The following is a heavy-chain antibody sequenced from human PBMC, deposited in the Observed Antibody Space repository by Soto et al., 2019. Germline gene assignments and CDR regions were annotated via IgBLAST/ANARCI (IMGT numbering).Heavy chain of an antibody. J-gene: IGHJ6*02. CDR1: GFTFSNYG. CDR3: AKSRDAYNFYFYYGMDV. D-gene: IGHD1-1*01. V-gene: IGHV3-30*18. CDR2: ILYDGSNK. Sequence: GGSLRLSCAASGFTFSNYGIHWVRQTPGKGLEWVALILYDGSNKYYADSVKGRFTISRDNSKNTLYLQVSSLRAEDTAVYYCAKSRDAYNFYFYYGMDVWGQGTSVTV.